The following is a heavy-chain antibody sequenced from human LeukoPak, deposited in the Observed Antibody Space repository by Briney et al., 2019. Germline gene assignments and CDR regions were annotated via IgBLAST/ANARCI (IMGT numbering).Heavy chain of an antibody. Sequence: TGGSLRLSCATSGFTFSSYNMCWVRQAPGKGLEWVSSISSHSSYIYYADSVKGRFTIPRDNAQNSLYLQMNSLRAEDTAVYYCARGDYPSIWGQGTLLTVSS. V-gene: IGHV3-21*01. CDR3: ARGDYPSI. CDR2: ISSHSSYI. J-gene: IGHJ4*02. D-gene: IGHD4-17*01. CDR1: GFTFSSYN.